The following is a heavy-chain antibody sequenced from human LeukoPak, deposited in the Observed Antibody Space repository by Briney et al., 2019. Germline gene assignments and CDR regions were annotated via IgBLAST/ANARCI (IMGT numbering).Heavy chain of an antibody. V-gene: IGHV4-39*01. J-gene: IGHJ6*03. Sequence: PSETLSLTCTVSGGSINTANYYWGWLRQPPGKGLEWIGSNYYSETTYDNPSLKSRVTISIETSKNQISLRLSSVTASDTAVYYCARQRADYYYYYVDVWGEGTTVAVS. CDR1: GGSINTANYY. CDR3: ARQRADYYYYYVDV. CDR2: NYYSETT.